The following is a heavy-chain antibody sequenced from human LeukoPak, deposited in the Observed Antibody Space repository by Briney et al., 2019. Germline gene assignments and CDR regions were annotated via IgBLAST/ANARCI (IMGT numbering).Heavy chain of an antibody. CDR3: ARARRIAVAGTRGGVLGFDL. CDR2: IYYSGST. D-gene: IGHD6-19*01. Sequence: SETLSLTCAVYGGSFSGYYWSWIRQPPGKGLEWIGSIYYSGSTYYNPSLKSRVTISVDTSKNQFSLKLSSVTAADTAVYYCARARRIAVAGTRGGVLGFDLWGRGTLVTVSS. V-gene: IGHV4-34*01. J-gene: IGHJ2*01. CDR1: GGSFSGYY.